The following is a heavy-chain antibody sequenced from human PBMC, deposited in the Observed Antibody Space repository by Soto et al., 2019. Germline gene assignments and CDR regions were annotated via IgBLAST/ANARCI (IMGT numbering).Heavy chain of an antibody. J-gene: IGHJ5*02. CDR2: IIPIFGTA. V-gene: IGHV1-69*13. CDR3: ATALRFLMTTHTRLKPFDP. D-gene: IGHD3-3*01. CDR1: GGTFSSYA. Sequence: ASVKVSCKAPGGTFSSYAISWVRQAPGQGLEWMGGIIPIFGTANYAQKFQGRVTITADESTSTAYMELSSLRSEDTAVYYCATALRFLMTTHTRLKPFDPWGQGTLVTVSS.